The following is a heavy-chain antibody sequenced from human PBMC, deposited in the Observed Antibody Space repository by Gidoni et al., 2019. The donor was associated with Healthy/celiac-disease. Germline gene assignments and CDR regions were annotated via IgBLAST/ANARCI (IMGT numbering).Heavy chain of an antibody. CDR2: FDPEDGET. Sequence: QVPLVQSGAEVNKPGASVQFSCQISGYTLIELSMHWVRPAPGKGLEWMGGFDPEDGETIYAQKFQGRVTMTEDTSTDTAYMELSSLRSEDTAVYYCATGMYNWNFFDPWGQGTLVTVSS. CDR3: ATGMYNWNFFDP. CDR1: GYTLIELS. V-gene: IGHV1-24*01. D-gene: IGHD1-1*01. J-gene: IGHJ5*02.